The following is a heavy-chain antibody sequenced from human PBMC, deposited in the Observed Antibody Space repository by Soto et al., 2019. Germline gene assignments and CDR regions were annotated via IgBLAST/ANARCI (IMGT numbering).Heavy chain of an antibody. CDR3: AKDRGHNSGYPILDQ. V-gene: IGHV3-23*01. CDR2: IRNSGEST. J-gene: IGHJ1*01. D-gene: IGHD3-22*01. Sequence: EVQLLESGGGLAQPGGSLRLSCAASGFSIDSYAMNWVRPAPGKGLEWISMIRNSGESTYYAESVKGRFTISRDSSKNTLDLQMNSLRVEDTAVFYCAKDRGHNSGYPILDQWGQGTLVTVSS. CDR1: GFSIDSYA.